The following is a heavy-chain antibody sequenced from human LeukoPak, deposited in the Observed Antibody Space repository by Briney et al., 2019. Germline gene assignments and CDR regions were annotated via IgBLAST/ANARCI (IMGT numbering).Heavy chain of an antibody. J-gene: IGHJ4*02. D-gene: IGHD3-22*01. Sequence: PGGSLRLSFAASGFTLSSNWMHWVRQAPGKGLVWVSRINNDGSSTKYADSVKGRFTISRDNAKNTLYLQMDSLRAEDTAVYYCARDTSGYHDYWGQGTLVTVYS. CDR3: ARDTSGYHDY. CDR1: GFTLSSNW. CDR2: INNDGSST. V-gene: IGHV3-74*03.